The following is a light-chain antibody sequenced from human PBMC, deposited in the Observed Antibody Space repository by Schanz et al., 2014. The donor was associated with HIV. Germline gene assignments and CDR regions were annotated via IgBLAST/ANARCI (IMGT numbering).Light chain of an antibody. CDR1: QSVRSNY. V-gene: IGKV3-20*01. CDR3: QQYGTSPLT. Sequence: EIVLTQSPGTLSLSPGERATLSCRASQSVRSNYLAWYQQKPGQAPRLLIYGASSRATGIPDRFRGSGSGTDFTLTISRLEPEDFAVYYCQQYGTSPLTFGGGTKVEIK. J-gene: IGKJ4*01. CDR2: GAS.